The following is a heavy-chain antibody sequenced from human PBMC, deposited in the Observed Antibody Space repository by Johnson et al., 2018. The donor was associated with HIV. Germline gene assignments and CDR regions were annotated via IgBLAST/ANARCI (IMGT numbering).Heavy chain of an antibody. Sequence: QVQLVESGGGVVQPGGSLRLSCAASGITFSSYGMHWVRQAPGRGLEWVAFIRYDGRSTSYADSVTGRFTTSRDNAKNTLFLQMNSLRAEDTAVYYCASLRDAFDILGQGTMVNVSS. J-gene: IGHJ3*02. CDR3: ASLRDAFDI. CDR2: IRYDGRST. CDR1: GITFSSYG. V-gene: IGHV3-30*02.